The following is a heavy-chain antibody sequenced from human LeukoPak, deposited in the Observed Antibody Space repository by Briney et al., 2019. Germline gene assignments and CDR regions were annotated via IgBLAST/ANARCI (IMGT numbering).Heavy chain of an antibody. D-gene: IGHD1-26*01. V-gene: IGHV5-51*01. CDR2: IYPGDSDT. J-gene: IGHJ3*02. Sequence: GESLKISCKGSGYSFTSYWIGWVRQMPGKGLEWMGIIYPGDSDTRYSPSFQGQVTISADKSISTAYLQWSSLKASDTATYYCASEVRVGATPGAFDIWGQGTMVTVSS. CDR1: GYSFTSYW. CDR3: ASEVRVGATPGAFDI.